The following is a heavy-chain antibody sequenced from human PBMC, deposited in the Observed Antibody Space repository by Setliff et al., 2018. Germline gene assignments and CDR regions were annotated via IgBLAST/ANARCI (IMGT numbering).Heavy chain of an antibody. D-gene: IGHD3-3*01. J-gene: IGHJ4*02. CDR3: ASSRDYNFWSGYYSPLDY. Sequence: SVKVSCKASGGTFSSYAISWVRQAPGQGLEWMGGIIPIFGTANYAQKFQGXXXXTAXXXXXXXXXXXXXXXXXXTAVYYCASSRDYNFWSGYYSPLDYWGQGTLVTVSS. V-gene: IGHV1-69*13. CDR2: IIPIFGTA. CDR1: GGTFSSYA.